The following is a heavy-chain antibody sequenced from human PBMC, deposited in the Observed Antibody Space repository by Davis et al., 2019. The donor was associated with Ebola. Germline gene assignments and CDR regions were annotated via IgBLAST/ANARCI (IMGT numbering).Heavy chain of an antibody. V-gene: IGHV3-7*03. J-gene: IGHJ6*02. D-gene: IGHD5-12*01. CDR2: IKQDGGEK. Sequence: GGSLRLSCAASGFIFSNYWMSWVRQAPGKGPEWVAIIKQDGGEKYYVDSVKGRFTISRDNAKNSIFLQMNSLRAEDTALYYCASGDGRGSSYDMDVWGQGTTVTVSS. CDR3: ASGDGRGSSYDMDV. CDR1: GFIFSNYW.